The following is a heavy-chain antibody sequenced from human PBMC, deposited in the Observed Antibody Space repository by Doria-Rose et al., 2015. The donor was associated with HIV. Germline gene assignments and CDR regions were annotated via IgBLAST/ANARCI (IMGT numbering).Heavy chain of an antibody. J-gene: IGHJ4*02. CDR3: ASERLLFTLGHK. Sequence: LSFAASGFTFSNYWLHWVRQVPGKGLVWVSHINSDGSSTSYADSMKGRFTISRDNAKNTLFLQMNSLRAEDTAVYYCASERLLFTLGHKWGQGTLVTVSS. D-gene: IGHD2-21*02. CDR1: GFTFSNYW. CDR2: INSDGSST. V-gene: IGHV3-74*01.